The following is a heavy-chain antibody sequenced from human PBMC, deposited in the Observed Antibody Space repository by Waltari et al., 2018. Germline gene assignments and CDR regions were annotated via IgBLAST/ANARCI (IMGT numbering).Heavy chain of an antibody. J-gene: IGHJ4*02. CDR2: IKEDGNTD. Sequence: EEHLVESGGGLVQPGGSLRLSCVASGFNFNYYWMSWVRQAPGKGPEWVANIKEDGNTDDYADSVRGRFTISRDNAKKSLYLQMNSLKVEDTAIYYCARDGVVVAATGDYWGQGTLVTVSS. D-gene: IGHD2-15*01. CDR3: ARDGVVVAATGDY. CDR1: GFNFNYYW. V-gene: IGHV3-7*01.